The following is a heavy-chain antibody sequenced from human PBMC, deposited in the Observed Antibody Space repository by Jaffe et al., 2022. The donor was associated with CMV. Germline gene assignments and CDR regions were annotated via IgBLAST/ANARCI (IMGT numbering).Heavy chain of an antibody. CDR2: IYYSGST. J-gene: IGHJ6*02. D-gene: IGHD3-3*01. CDR1: GGSISSGGYY. CDR3: ARAADFWSTRYYGMDV. Sequence: QVQLQESGPGLVKPSQTLSLTCTVSGGSISSGGYYWSWIRQHPGKGLEWIGYIYYSGSTYYNPSLKSRVTISVDTSKNQFSLKLSSVTAADTAVYSCARAADFWSTRYYGMDVWGQGTTVTVSS. V-gene: IGHV4-31*03.